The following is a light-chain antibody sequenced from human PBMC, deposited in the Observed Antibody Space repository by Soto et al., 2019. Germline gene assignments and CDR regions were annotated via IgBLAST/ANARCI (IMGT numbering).Light chain of an antibody. V-gene: IGKV1-9*01. CDR3: QQFNSSPFT. CDR1: QDIRSS. Sequence: DIQLTQSPSFLSASVGDRLTITCRASQDIRSSLAWYQQKPGKAPNRLIYTVSTLQSGVPSRFSGSRSGTELTLTISSLQPEDFATYYCQQFNSSPFTFGGGTKVEI. CDR2: TVS. J-gene: IGKJ4*01.